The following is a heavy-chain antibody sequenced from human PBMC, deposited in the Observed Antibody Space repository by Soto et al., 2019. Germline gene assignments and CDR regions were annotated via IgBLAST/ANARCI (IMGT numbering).Heavy chain of an antibody. J-gene: IGHJ4*02. D-gene: IGHD6-13*01. CDR3: ARSRIAAAGTEYFDY. CDR1: GFTFSSYG. Sequence: GGSLRLSCAASGFTFSSYGMHWVRQAPGKGLEWVAVIWYDGSNKYYADSVKGRFTISRDNSKNTLYLQMNSLRAEDTAVYYCARSRIAAAGTEYFDYWGQGTLVTVS. V-gene: IGHV3-33*01. CDR2: IWYDGSNK.